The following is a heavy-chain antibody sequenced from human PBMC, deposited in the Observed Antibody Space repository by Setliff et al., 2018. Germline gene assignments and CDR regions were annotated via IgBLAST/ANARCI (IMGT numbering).Heavy chain of an antibody. D-gene: IGHD6-19*01. CDR2: IYHAGST. CDR1: GGSISSGDAS. CDR3: AKDVSPPGTNGWHPDVLDI. V-gene: IGHV4-30-2*01. Sequence: PSETLSLTCAVSGGSISSGDASWSWVRQPPGKGLEWIGYIYHAGSTYYNPSLESRVTISIDKPNKQFSLELRSLTAADTALYYCAKDVSPPGTNGWHPDVLDIWGQGTMVTVSS. J-gene: IGHJ3*02.